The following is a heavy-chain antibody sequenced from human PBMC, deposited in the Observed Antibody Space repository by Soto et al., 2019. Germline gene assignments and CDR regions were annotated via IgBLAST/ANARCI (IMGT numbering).Heavy chain of an antibody. Sequence: PSETLSLTCTVSGGSISGGSNYWAWIRQPPGKGLEWIGSIYYGGSTYYNPSLKSRVTISVETSKKQFSLKLTSVTAADTAVYYCERDRSLRWLFTWGRGVLVPVSS. CDR3: ERDRSLRWLFT. J-gene: IGHJ5*02. CDR1: GGSISGGSNY. CDR2: IYYGGST. V-gene: IGHV4-39*02. D-gene: IGHD3-22*01.